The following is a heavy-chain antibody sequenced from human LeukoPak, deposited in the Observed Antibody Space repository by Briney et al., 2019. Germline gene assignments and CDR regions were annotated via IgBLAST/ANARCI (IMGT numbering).Heavy chain of an antibody. CDR1: GYTFNSYG. Sequence: ASVKVSCKASGYTFNSYGISWVRQAPGQGLEWMGWISAYNGHTNYAQKLQGRVTMTTDTSTSTAYMELRSLRSDDTAVYYCARESTSLPEDYWGQGTLVTVSS. CDR3: ARESTSLPEDY. CDR2: ISAYNGHT. J-gene: IGHJ4*02. D-gene: IGHD2-2*01. V-gene: IGHV1-18*01.